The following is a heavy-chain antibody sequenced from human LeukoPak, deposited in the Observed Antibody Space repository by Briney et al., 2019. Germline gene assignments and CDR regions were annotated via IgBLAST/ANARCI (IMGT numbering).Heavy chain of an antibody. Sequence: SETLSLTCTVSGGSISSSSYYWSWIRQPPGKGLEWIGSIYYSGSTNYNPSLKSRVTISVDTSKNQFSLKLSSVTAADTAVYYCARSPYYYDSSGYIRWFDPWGQGTLVTVSS. J-gene: IGHJ5*02. CDR3: ARSPYYYDSSGYIRWFDP. D-gene: IGHD3-22*01. V-gene: IGHV4-61*01. CDR2: IYYSGST. CDR1: GGSISSSSYY.